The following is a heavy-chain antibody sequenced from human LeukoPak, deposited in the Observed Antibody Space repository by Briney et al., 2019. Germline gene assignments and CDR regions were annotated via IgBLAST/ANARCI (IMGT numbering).Heavy chain of an antibody. Sequence: ASVKVSCKASGYTFTGYYMHWVQQAPGQGLEWMAWINPTSGATNYAQKFQGRVTMTRDTSISTVYMELSRLRSDDTAVYYCARNGEYFYDRRDFDYWGQGTLVTVSS. J-gene: IGHJ4*02. CDR2: INPTSGAT. CDR1: GYTFTGYY. CDR3: ARNGEYFYDRRDFDY. V-gene: IGHV1-2*02. D-gene: IGHD3-22*01.